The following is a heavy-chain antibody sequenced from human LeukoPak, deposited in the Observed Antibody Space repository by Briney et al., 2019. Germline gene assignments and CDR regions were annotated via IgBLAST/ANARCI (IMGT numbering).Heavy chain of an antibody. CDR3: AKSPYDSSSYSFDY. CDR2: ISVSGDST. CDR1: GFTFSSYA. Sequence: PGGSLRLSCAASGFTFSSYAMSWVRQAPGKGLNWVSAISVSGDSTYYADSEKGRFTISRDNSKNMLYLQMSSLRAEDTAVFYCAKSPYDSSSYSFDYWGQGTLVTVSS. V-gene: IGHV3-23*01. J-gene: IGHJ4*02. D-gene: IGHD3-22*01.